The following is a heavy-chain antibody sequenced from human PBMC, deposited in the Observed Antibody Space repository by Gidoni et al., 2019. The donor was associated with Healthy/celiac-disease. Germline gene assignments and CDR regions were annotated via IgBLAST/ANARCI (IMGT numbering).Heavy chain of an antibody. J-gene: IGHJ5*02. CDR3: AKDPAYCGGDCSYNWFDP. CDR1: GFTFSSYA. V-gene: IGHV3-23*01. CDR2: ISGSGGST. D-gene: IGHD2-21*01. Sequence: EVQLLESGGGLVQPAGSLRLSCAASGFTFSSYAMSWVRQAPGKGLEWVSAISGSGGSTYYADSVKGRFTISRDNSKNTLYLQMNSLRAEDTAVYYCAKDPAYCGGDCSYNWFDPWGQGTLVTVSS.